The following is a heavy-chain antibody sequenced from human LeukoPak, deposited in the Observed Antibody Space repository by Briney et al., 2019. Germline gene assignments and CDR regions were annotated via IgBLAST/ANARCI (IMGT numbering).Heavy chain of an antibody. CDR2: ISAYNGDT. CDR1: GYTFTSYG. J-gene: IGHJ4*02. Sequence: ASGKVSCKASGYTFTSYGITWVRQAPGQGLEWMGWISAYNGDTNYAQKLQDRVSMTTDTSTSTAYMELRSLRSDDTAVYYCARERGGEDFDHWGQGTLVTVSS. CDR3: ARERGGEDFDH. D-gene: IGHD3-16*01. V-gene: IGHV1-18*01.